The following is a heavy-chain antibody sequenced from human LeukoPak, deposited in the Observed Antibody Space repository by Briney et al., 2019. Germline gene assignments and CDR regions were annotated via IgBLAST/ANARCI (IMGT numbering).Heavy chain of an antibody. D-gene: IGHD2-15*01. V-gene: IGHV1-69*13. CDR3: ARGGYCSGGNCYSFDY. J-gene: IGHJ4*02. CDR2: IIPIFGTA. CDR1: GGTFSSYA. Sequence: SVKVSCKASGGTFSSYAISWVRQAPGQGPEWMGGIIPIFGTANYAQKFQGRVTITADESTSTAYMELSSLRSEDTAVYYCARGGYCSGGNCYSFDYWGQGTLVTVSS.